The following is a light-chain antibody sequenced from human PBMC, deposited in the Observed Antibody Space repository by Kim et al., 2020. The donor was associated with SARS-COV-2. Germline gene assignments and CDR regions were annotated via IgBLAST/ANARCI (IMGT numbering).Light chain of an antibody. V-gene: IGLV2-14*03. CDR2: DVN. CDR3: SSFTSTSSPYV. J-gene: IGLJ1*01. CDR1: SRDIGTYNF. Sequence: FTCSCTGTSRDIGTYNFVSWYQRHPGKAPKLIIFDVNDRPSGVSNRFSGSKSANTASLTISGLQAEDEADYYCSSFTSTSSPYVFGTETKVTVL.